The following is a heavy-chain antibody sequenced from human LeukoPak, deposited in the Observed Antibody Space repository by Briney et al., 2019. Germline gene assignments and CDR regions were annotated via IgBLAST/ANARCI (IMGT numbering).Heavy chain of an antibody. J-gene: IGHJ4*02. V-gene: IGHV3-74*01. Sequence: GGSLRLSCAASGFTFSIYYMHWVCQAPGKGLVWVSHIESDGGRITYADSVKGRFIISRDNAKNTLYLQMNSLRAEDTAVYYCARGGPAGVATNDYWGQGTLVTVSS. CDR1: GFTFSIYY. CDR2: IESDGGRI. CDR3: ARGGPAGVATNDY. D-gene: IGHD5-24*01.